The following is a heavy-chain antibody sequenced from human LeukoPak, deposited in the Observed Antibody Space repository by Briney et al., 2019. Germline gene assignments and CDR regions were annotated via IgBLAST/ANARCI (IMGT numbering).Heavy chain of an antibody. CDR2: FNRGEST. V-gene: IGHV4-34*01. J-gene: IGHJ6*03. CDR3: ARGRESLVNMVGYYYYYMDV. Sequence: SETLSLTCAVYGGSFSDDYWSWVRQPPGKGLEWVGDFNRGESTNYNPSLKSRVTISVDTSKNQFSLTLNSVTAADTAVYYCARGRESLVNMVGYYYYYMDVWGKGTTVTVSS. CDR1: GGSFSDDY. D-gene: IGHD3-9*01.